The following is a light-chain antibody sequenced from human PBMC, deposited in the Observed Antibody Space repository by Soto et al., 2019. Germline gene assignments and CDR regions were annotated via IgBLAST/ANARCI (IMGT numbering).Light chain of an antibody. V-gene: IGLV2-14*01. CDR3: SSYTSSNTLNYV. CDR1: SSDVDGYNY. J-gene: IGLJ1*01. Sequence: QSALTQPASVSGSPGQSITISCTGTSSDVDGYNYVSWYQQHPGKAPKLMIYEVSNRPSGVSNRFSGSKSGNTASLTISGLQTEDEADYYCSSYTSSNTLNYVFGTGTKLTVL. CDR2: EVS.